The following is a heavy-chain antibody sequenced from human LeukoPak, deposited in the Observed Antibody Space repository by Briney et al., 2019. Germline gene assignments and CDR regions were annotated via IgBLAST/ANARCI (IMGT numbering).Heavy chain of an antibody. J-gene: IGHJ4*02. CDR3: ATSRVFDH. CDR2: TNSDGNNI. V-gene: IGHV3-11*04. Sequence: GGSLRLSCVASGFTFSEYFMSWIRQAPGKGLEWLSFTNSDGNNIYYADSVKGRFTISRDNAKKTLYLEMNSLRMEDTAKYYCATSRVFDHWGQGTLVTVSS. CDR1: GFTFSEYF.